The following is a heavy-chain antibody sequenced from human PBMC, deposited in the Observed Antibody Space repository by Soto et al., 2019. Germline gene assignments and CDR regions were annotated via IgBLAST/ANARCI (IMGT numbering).Heavy chain of an antibody. CDR3: ARKTTNFDY. V-gene: IGHV4-59*08. Sequence: SETLSLTCTVSGVSITSSYWSWIRKSPGKGLEWIGYVYSSGSTNYNPSLKSRVTISVDTSKNQFSLKLSSVTAADTAVYYCARKTTNFDYWGQGTLVTVSS. J-gene: IGHJ4*02. CDR1: GVSITSSY. CDR2: VYSSGST. D-gene: IGHD1-7*01.